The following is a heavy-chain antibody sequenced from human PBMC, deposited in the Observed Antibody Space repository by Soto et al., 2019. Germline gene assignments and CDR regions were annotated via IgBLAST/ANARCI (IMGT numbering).Heavy chain of an antibody. Sequence: PGGSLRPSCSASGFIFSSHWMHWVRQSAEKGLVWVSRINSDGSSTAYADSVKGRFTISRDNAKNTLYLQMNSLRVEDTAVYYCARDRPDISNPTDHPMFDYWGQGTQVTVSS. V-gene: IGHV3-74*01. D-gene: IGHD6-6*01. CDR3: ARDRPDISNPTDHPMFDY. CDR1: GFIFSSHW. J-gene: IGHJ4*02. CDR2: INSDGSST.